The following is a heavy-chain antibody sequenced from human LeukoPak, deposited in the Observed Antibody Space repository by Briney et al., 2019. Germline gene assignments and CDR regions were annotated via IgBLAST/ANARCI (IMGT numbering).Heavy chain of an antibody. J-gene: IGHJ5*02. V-gene: IGHV4-34*01. CDR2: INHSGST. Sequence: SETLSLTCAVYGGSFSGYYWSWIRQPPGKGLEWIGEINHSGSTNYNPSLKSRVTISVDTSKNQFSLKLSSVTAADTAVYYCARTHIVVVTGRGNWFDPWGQGTLVTVPS. CDR3: ARTHIVVVTGRGNWFDP. D-gene: IGHD2-21*02. CDR1: GGSFSGYY.